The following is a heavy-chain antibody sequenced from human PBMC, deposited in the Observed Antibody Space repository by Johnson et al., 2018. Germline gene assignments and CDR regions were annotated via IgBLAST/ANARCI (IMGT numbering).Heavy chain of an antibody. CDR2: IKYEGSRT. D-gene: IGHD4-23*01. V-gene: IGHV3-74*01. J-gene: IGHJ5*02. CDR1: GFTFSTYW. Sequence: VQLVESGGGLVQPGGSLTLSCAASGFTFSTYWMHWVRQAPGKGLVWVSRIKYEGSRTNYADSVKGRFTISRDNAKNTLYLQMNSLRAEDTAGYYCAREHGNMFDPWGQGTLVTVSS. CDR3: AREHGNMFDP.